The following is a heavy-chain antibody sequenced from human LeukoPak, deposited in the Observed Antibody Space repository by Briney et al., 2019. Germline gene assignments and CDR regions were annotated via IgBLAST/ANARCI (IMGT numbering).Heavy chain of an antibody. CDR3: ARNRGRPYYYDSSGYLDY. CDR2: ISAYNGNT. Sequence: GASVKVSCKASGYTFTSYGISWVRQAPGQGLEWMGWISAYNGNTNYAQKLQGRVTMTTDTSTSTAHMELRSLRSDDTAVYYCARNRGRPYYYDSSGYLDYWGQGTLVTVSS. V-gene: IGHV1-18*01. J-gene: IGHJ4*02. D-gene: IGHD3-22*01. CDR1: GYTFTSYG.